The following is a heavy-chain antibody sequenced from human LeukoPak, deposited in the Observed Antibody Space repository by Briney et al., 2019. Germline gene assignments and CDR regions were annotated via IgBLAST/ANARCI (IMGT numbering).Heavy chain of an antibody. CDR3: AAPYYYGSGSPMNTRSWYFDL. Sequence: EASVKVSCKASGFTFTSSAVQWVRQARGQRLEWIGWIVVGSGNTNYAQKFQERVTITRDMSTSTAYMELSSLGSEDTAVYYCAAPYYYGSGSPMNTRSWYFDLWGRGTLVTVSS. CDR1: GFTFTSSA. D-gene: IGHD3-10*01. CDR2: IVVGSGNT. J-gene: IGHJ2*01. V-gene: IGHV1-58*01.